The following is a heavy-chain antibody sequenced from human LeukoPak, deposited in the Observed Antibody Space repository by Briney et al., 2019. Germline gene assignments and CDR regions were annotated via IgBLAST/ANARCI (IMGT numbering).Heavy chain of an antibody. CDR1: GFTFSSYW. D-gene: IGHD6-19*01. J-gene: IGHJ4*02. Sequence: PGGSLRLSCAASGFTFSSYWMSCVRQAPGKGLEWVANIKQDGSEKYYVDSVKGRFTISRDNAKNSLYLQMNSLRAEDTAVYYCARDAVVAVAGMYYFDYWGQGTLVTVSS. V-gene: IGHV3-7*01. CDR2: IKQDGSEK. CDR3: ARDAVVAVAGMYYFDY.